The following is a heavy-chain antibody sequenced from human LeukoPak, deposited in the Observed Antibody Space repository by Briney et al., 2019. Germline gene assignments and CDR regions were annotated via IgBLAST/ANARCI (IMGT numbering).Heavy chain of an antibody. CDR1: GYTFIDYY. CDR3: ARGFDFWSGPRRHYGMDV. CDR2: INPNGGAT. J-gene: IGHJ6*02. D-gene: IGHD3-3*01. V-gene: IGHV1-2*06. Sequence: GASVKVSCKASGYTFIDYYMYWVRQAPGQGLEWMGRINPNGGATNYAQKFQGRVTMTRDTSINTAFMELSRLRSDDTAVYYCARGFDFWSGPRRHYGMDVWGQGTTVTVSS.